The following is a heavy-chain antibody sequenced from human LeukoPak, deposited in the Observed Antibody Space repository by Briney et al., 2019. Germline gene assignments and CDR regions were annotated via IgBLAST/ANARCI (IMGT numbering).Heavy chain of an antibody. Sequence: GGSLRLSCAGSGFTFSSAWMTWVRQTPGKGLEWVGHIKSRTDGGTTDYAAPVKGRFTVSRDDSTNTVYLQMNSLKTEDSAVYYCATEFYRNGYNYWGQGTLVAVSS. CDR3: ATEFYRNGYNY. CDR2: IKSRTDGGTT. J-gene: IGHJ4*02. V-gene: IGHV3-15*01. D-gene: IGHD5-24*01. CDR1: GFTFSSAW.